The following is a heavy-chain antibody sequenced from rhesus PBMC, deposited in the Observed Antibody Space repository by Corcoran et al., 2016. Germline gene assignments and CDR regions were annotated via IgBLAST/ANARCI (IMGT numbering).Heavy chain of an antibody. Sequence: QVQLQQWGEGLVKPSETLSVTCAVSGGSISSSYWSWIRQPPGKGLEWIGYIYGSGSSTNYNPSLNSRVTLSVDTSKKQFSLKLSSVTAADTAVYYCARSIAAADFDYWGQGVLVTVSS. V-gene: IGHV4-169*01. CDR2: IYGSGSST. CDR1: GGSISSSY. D-gene: IGHD6-25*01. CDR3: ARSIAAADFDY. J-gene: IGHJ4*01.